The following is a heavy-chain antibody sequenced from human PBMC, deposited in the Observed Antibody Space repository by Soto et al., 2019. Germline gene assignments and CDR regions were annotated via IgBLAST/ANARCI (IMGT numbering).Heavy chain of an antibody. CDR3: TRDTGNSFYY. Sequence: HVQLVQSGGEVKKPGATVKVSCNTSGYTFNTYFITWVRQAPGQGLEWMGWISPHNGNTNYAEKFQGRVTMTADTITKKAYMKLRNLRIDDTAVYYCTRDTGNSFYYWGQGTPVTVSS. CDR2: ISPHNGNT. V-gene: IGHV1-18*01. CDR1: GYTFNTYF. J-gene: IGHJ4*02.